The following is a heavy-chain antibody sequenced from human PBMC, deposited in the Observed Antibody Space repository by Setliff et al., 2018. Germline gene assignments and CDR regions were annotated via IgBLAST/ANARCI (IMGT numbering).Heavy chain of an antibody. V-gene: IGHV1-69-2*01. CDR3: ATVTVTSSK. Sequence: GASVKVSCKASGYTFTDYYMHWVQQAPGKGLEWMGRVDPEDGETIYAEKFQGRVTITADTSTDTAYMELSSLRSEDTAVYYCATVTVTSSKWGQGTLVTVSS. CDR2: VDPEDGET. CDR1: GYTFTDYY. J-gene: IGHJ4*02. D-gene: IGHD4-17*01.